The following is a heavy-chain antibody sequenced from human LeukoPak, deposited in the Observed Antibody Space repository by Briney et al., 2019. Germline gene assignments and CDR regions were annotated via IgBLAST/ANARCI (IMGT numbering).Heavy chain of an antibody. V-gene: IGHV3-21*01. CDR1: GFTFSSYS. D-gene: IGHD6-13*01. CDR2: ISSSSSYI. Sequence: PGGSLRLSCAASGFTFSSYSMNWVRQAPGKGLEWVSSISSSSSYIYYADSVKGRFTISRDNAKNSLYLQMNSLRAEDTAVYYCAREEIAAADINWFDPWGQGTLVTVSS. J-gene: IGHJ5*02. CDR3: AREEIAAADINWFDP.